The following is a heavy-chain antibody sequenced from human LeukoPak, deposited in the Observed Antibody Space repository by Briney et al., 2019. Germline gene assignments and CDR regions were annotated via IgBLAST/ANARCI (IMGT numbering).Heavy chain of an antibody. CDR2: INSDRSST. V-gene: IGHV3-74*01. CDR3: ARAVYYSNYLGY. Sequence: PGGSLRLSCAASGFTFSSYWMHWVRQAPGKGLVWVSRINSDRSSTNYADSVKGRFTISRDNAKNTLYLQMNSLRAEDTAMYYCARAVYYSNYLGYWGQGTLVTVSS. CDR1: GFTFSSYW. J-gene: IGHJ4*01. D-gene: IGHD3-10*01.